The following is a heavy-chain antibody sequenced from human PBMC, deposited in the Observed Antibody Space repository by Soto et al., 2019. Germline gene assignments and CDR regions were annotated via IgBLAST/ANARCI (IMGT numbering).Heavy chain of an antibody. V-gene: IGHV4-59*01. J-gene: IGHJ5*02. Sequence: PSETLSLTCTVSGGSISSYYWSWIRQPPGKGLEWIGYIYYSGSTNYNPSLKSRVTISVDTSKNQFSLKLSSVTAADTAVYYCARFYEGGPIGESGYDYYDHPPPRLDPWGQGTLVTVSS. CDR3: ARFYEGGPIGESGYDYYDHPPPRLDP. CDR2: IYYSGST. CDR1: GGSISSYY. D-gene: IGHD5-12*01.